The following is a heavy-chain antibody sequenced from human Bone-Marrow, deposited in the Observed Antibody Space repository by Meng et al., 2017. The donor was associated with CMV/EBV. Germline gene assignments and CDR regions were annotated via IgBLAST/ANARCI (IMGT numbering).Heavy chain of an antibody. CDR2: IKKKADSYTT. CDR3: ADLAEAFGMDV. D-gene: IGHD6-19*01. J-gene: IGHJ6*02. CDR1: GFTFSDHH. Sequence: GESLKISCAASGFTFSDHHMDWVRQAPGRGLEWVGEIKKKADSYTTHYAASVKGRFTISRDDSKNSVYLQLSSLKTEDSAVYYCADLAEAFGMDVWGQGTTVTASS. V-gene: IGHV3-72*01.